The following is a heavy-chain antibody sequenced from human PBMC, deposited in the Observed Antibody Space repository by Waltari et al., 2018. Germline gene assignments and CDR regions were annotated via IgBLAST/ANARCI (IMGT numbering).Heavy chain of an antibody. V-gene: IGHV7-4-1*02. CDR1: GYTLPAYA. D-gene: IGHD2-2*01. CDR2: ITTNTGNP. CDR3: AREVVPPHTIVVNWFDP. J-gene: IGHJ5*02. Sequence: QVQLAQSGSELKKPGASVKISCKSSGYTLPAYATSWVRQAPGQGLELMGWITTNTGNPTYAQGFTGRFVFSLDTSVSTAYLQITSLKTEDSAVYYCAREVVPPHTIVVNWFDPWGQGTLVTVSS.